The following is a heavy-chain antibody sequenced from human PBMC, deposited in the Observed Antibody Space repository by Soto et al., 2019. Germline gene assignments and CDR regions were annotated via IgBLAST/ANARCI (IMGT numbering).Heavy chain of an antibody. Sequence: ASVKVSCKVSGYTLTELSMHWVRQAPGKGLEWMGGFDPEDGETIYAQKFQGRVTMTEDTSTDTAYMELSSLRSEDTAVYYCATDLSSSWYIAFDGFDYWGQGTLVTVSS. CDR3: ATDLSSSWYIAFDGFDY. CDR2: FDPEDGET. J-gene: IGHJ4*02. D-gene: IGHD6-13*01. CDR1: GYTLTELS. V-gene: IGHV1-24*01.